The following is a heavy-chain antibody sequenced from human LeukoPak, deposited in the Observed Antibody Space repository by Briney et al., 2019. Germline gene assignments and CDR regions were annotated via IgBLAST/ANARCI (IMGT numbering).Heavy chain of an antibody. CDR2: INPNSGDT. V-gene: IGHV1-2*02. Sequence: GASVKVSCKSSVYTFTDNHIHWVRQPPGQGLQWMGWINPNSGDTNYAQKIQGRVTMTRGTSISTAYMELSSLRPDDTALYYCARDPDHGGNSLDYWGQGTLVTVSS. CDR1: VYTFTDNH. J-gene: IGHJ4*02. D-gene: IGHD4-23*01. CDR3: ARDPDHGGNSLDY.